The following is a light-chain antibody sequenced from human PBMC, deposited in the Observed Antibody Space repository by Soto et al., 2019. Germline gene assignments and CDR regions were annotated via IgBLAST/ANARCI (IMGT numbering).Light chain of an antibody. CDR3: QQYNNWPPWT. V-gene: IGKV3-15*01. Sequence: EIVMTQSPATLSVSRGERATLSCRASQSVSSYLAWYQQKPGQAPRLLIYGASTRATGIPAWFSGSGSGTEFTLTISSLQSEDYAVYYCQQYNNWPPWTFGQGTKVEIK. CDR2: GAS. J-gene: IGKJ1*01. CDR1: QSVSSY.